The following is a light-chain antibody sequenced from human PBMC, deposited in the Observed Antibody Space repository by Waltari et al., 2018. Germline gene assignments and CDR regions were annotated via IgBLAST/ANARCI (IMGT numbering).Light chain of an antibody. Sequence: EIVLTQSPGTLSLSPGERATLSCRASQSVSSSYLAWYQQKPGQGPRLLIYAASSRATCIPDRFSGSGSGTDFTLTISRLEPEDFAVYYCQQYGSSPWTFGRGTRVEIK. CDR1: QSVSSSY. V-gene: IGKV3-20*01. J-gene: IGKJ1*01. CDR3: QQYGSSPWT. CDR2: AAS.